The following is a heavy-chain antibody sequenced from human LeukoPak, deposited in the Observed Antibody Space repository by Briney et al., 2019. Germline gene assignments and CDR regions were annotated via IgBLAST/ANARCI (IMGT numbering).Heavy chain of an antibody. CDR1: GGTFSSYA. D-gene: IGHD3-3*01. CDR2: IIPIFGTA. J-gene: IGHJ6*02. V-gene: IGHV1-69*13. Sequence: ALVKVSCKASGGTFSSYAISWVRQAPGQGLEWMGGIIPIFGTANYAQKFQGRVTITADESTSTAYMELSSLRSEDTAVYYCARDSHRATYYDFWSGYFSDRYYYYGMDVWGQGTTVTVSS. CDR3: ARDSHRATYYDFWSGYFSDRYYYYGMDV.